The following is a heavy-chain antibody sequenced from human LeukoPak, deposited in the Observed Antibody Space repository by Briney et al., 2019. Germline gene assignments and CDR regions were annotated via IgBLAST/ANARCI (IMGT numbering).Heavy chain of an antibody. CDR1: GYTFTSYD. D-gene: IGHD6-6*01. V-gene: IGHV1-8*03. CDR3: ARSLEYSSHDLDY. Sequence: GASVKVSCKASGYTFTSYDINWVRQATGQGLEWMGWMNPNSGNTGYAQKLQGRVTIIRNTSISTAYMELSSLRSEDTAVYYCARSLEYSSHDLDYWGRGTLVTVSS. CDR2: MNPNSGNT. J-gene: IGHJ4*02.